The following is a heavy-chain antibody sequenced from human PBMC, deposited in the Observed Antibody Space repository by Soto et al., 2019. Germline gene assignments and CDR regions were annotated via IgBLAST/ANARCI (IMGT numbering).Heavy chain of an antibody. Sequence: WGSLRLSCAASGCTFSDYSMHWVSQAPGERLEWVSYVSGASDTIRYADSVKGRFTISRDNAKKSLYLQMNSLRAEDTAVYYCARDLHPGYCSDDSCYSYNHWGQGTLVTVSS. CDR2: VSGASDTI. V-gene: IGHV3-48*01. CDR3: ARDLHPGYCSDDSCYSYNH. J-gene: IGHJ4*02. CDR1: GCTFSDYS. D-gene: IGHD2-15*01.